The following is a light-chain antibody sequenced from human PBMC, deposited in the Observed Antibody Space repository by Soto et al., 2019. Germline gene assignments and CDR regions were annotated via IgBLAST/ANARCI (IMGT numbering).Light chain of an antibody. CDR3: QQYRRAPYT. CDR1: QSVSSSY. Sequence: EIVLTQSPVTLSLSPGERATLSCRASQSVSSSYLAWYQQKPGQAPRLLIYGAFTRATGIHDRFSGSGSGTDFTLTIYRLEPEDFSENYGQQYRRAPYTFGHGTKREI. CDR2: GAF. J-gene: IGKJ2*01. V-gene: IGKV3-20*01.